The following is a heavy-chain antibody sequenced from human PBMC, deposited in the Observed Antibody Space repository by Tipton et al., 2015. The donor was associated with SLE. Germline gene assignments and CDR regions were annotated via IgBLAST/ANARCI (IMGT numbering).Heavy chain of an antibody. CDR1: GGSISSGDYY. Sequence: TLSLTCTVSGGSISSGDYYWSWIRQPPGKGLEWIGYIYYSGSTYYNPSLKSRVTISVDTSKNQFSLKLSSVTAADTAVYYCARDSTYYDFWSGYHRPWDIWGQGTMVTVSS. CDR3: ARDSTYYDFWSGYHRPWDI. J-gene: IGHJ3*02. D-gene: IGHD3-3*01. CDR2: IYYSGST. V-gene: IGHV4-30-4*01.